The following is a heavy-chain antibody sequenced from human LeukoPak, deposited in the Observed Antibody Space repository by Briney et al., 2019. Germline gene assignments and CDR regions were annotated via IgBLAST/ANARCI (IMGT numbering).Heavy chain of an antibody. CDR1: GFTVSSNY. V-gene: IGHV3-53*01. CDR3: ARGRLWFGELSNMGGLYSDY. CDR2: IYSGGST. D-gene: IGHD3-10*01. J-gene: IGHJ4*02. Sequence: PGGSLRLSCAASGFTVSSNYMSWVRQAPGKGLEWVSVIYSGGSTYYADSVKGRFTISRDNSKNTLYLQMNSLRAEDTAVYYCARGRLWFGELSNMGGLYSDYWGQGTLVTVSS.